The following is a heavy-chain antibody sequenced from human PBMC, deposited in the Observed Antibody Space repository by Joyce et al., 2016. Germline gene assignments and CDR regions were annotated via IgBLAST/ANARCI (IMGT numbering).Heavy chain of an antibody. CDR2: IINRGGT. CDR3: ASLSPLQSSSDY. D-gene: IGHD6-13*01. Sequence: QVQLQESGPGLVKPSGTLSLTCTVSGGSVRNNLWWTWVRQAPEKGLEWIGEIINRGGTNYNPSLQSRVTMSVDKSRNQFSLKLTSMTAADTAVYYCASLSPLQSSSDYWGQGTLVTVSS. J-gene: IGHJ4*02. V-gene: IGHV4-4*02. CDR1: GGSVRNNLW.